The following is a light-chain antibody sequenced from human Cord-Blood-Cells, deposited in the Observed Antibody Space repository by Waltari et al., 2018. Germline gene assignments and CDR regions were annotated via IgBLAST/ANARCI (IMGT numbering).Light chain of an antibody. Sequence: TGDRVTITCRASQGISSYLAWYQQKPGKAPKLLIYAASTLQSGVPSRFSGSGSGTDFTLTISCLQSEDFATYYCQQYYSYPRTFGQGTKVEIK. CDR2: AAS. CDR1: QGISSY. J-gene: IGKJ1*01. CDR3: QQYYSYPRT. V-gene: IGKV1-8*01.